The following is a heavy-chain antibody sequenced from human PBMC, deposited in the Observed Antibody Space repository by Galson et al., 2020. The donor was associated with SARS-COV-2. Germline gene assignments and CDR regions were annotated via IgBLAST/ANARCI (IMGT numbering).Heavy chain of an antibody. CDR2: ISVYNGDT. Sequence: ASAKVSCKATGYVFSSYGITWVRQAPGQGLEWVGWISVYNGDTDHAQKVQGRVTMTTDTSTSTAYMELRSLRSEDTAVYYCARGGSGWVPYDYWGQGTMVTVSS. J-gene: IGHJ4*02. CDR1: GYVFSSYG. V-gene: IGHV1-18*01. CDR3: ARGGSGWVPYDY. D-gene: IGHD3-10*01.